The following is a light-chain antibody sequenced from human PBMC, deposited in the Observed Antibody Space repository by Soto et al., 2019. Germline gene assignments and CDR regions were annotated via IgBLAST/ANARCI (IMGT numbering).Light chain of an antibody. CDR3: QQYGGSRA. CDR1: QSVSSSY. CDR2: GAS. Sequence: EIVLTQSPGTLSLSPGERATLSCRASQSVSSSYLAWYQQKPGQAPRLLIYGASSRATGIPDRFSGSGYGTDFTFTISRLEPEDFAVYYCQQYGGSRAFGQGTKVEIK. J-gene: IGKJ1*01. V-gene: IGKV3-20*01.